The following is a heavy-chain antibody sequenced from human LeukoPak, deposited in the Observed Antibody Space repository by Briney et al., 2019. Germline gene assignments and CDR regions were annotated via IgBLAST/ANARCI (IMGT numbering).Heavy chain of an antibody. V-gene: IGHV3-74*01. D-gene: IGHD6-19*01. Sequence: PGGSLRLSCAAPGFTFSNYWMHWVRQAPGKGLVWVSRINSDGSSTSYADSVKGRFTISRDNAKNTLYLQMNSLRAEDTAVYYCARDPKQGWYDYWGQGILVTVSS. CDR3: ARDPKQGWYDY. J-gene: IGHJ4*02. CDR1: GFTFSNYW. CDR2: INSDGSST.